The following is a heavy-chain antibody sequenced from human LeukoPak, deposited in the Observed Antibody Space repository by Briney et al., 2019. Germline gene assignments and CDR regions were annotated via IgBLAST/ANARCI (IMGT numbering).Heavy chain of an antibody. CDR3: AKEAQRYCSSTRCYAGAFEV. V-gene: IGHV3-30*18. J-gene: IGHJ3*01. D-gene: IGHD2-2*01. CDR2: ISYDGSKI. Sequence: GRSLRLSCAASGFTFSSYGIHWVRQAPGKGLEWVTIISYDGSKIYYADSVKGRFTISRDNSKKTLYLQMNSLRPEDTAVYFCAKEAQRYCSSTRCYAGAFEVWGQGTKVTVSS. CDR1: GFTFSSYG.